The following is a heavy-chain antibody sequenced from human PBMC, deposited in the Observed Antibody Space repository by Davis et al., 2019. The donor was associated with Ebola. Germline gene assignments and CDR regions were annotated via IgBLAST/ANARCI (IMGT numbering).Heavy chain of an antibody. CDR2: ISSSSSYI. D-gene: IGHD2-2*01. CDR1: GFTFSSYS. V-gene: IGHV3-21*04. J-gene: IGHJ6*02. CDR3: AKEASSTSLYYYGMDV. Sequence: GGSLRLSCAASGFTFSSYSMNWVRQAPGKGLEWVSSISSSSSYIYYADSVKGRFTIPRDNAKNSLYLQMNSLRAEDTALYYCAKEASSTSLYYYGMDVWGQGTTVTVSS.